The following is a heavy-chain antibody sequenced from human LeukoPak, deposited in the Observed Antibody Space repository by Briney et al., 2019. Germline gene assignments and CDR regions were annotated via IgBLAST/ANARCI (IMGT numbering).Heavy chain of an antibody. D-gene: IGHD3-22*01. V-gene: IGHV1-2*06. CDR1: GYTFTGYY. J-gene: IGHJ4*02. CDR3: ASDYDSSGYYGYY. CDR2: INPNSGGT. Sequence: ASVKVSCKASGYTFTGYYMHLVRQAPGQGLEWMGRINPNSGGTNYAQKFQGRVTMTRDTSISTAYMELSRLRSDDTAVYYCASDYDSSGYYGYYWGQGTLVTVSS.